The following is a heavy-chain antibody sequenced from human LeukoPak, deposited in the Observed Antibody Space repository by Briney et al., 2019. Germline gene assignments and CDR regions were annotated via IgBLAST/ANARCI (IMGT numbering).Heavy chain of an antibody. D-gene: IGHD3-22*01. Sequence: PSETLSLTRTVSGGSISSYYRRWIRQPPPKELEGIGYIYYSGSNNFNPPLKSRVTIPVDTSKNQLSLKLSSVTAADTAVYGCARDRDSSGYYYGFDPWGQGTLVAVCS. CDR2: IYYSGSN. J-gene: IGHJ5*02. V-gene: IGHV4-59*01. CDR3: ARDRDSSGYYYGFDP. CDR1: GGSISSYY.